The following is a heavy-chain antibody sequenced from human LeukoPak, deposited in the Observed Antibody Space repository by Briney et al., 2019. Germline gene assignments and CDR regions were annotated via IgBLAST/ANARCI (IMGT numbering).Heavy chain of an antibody. CDR3: ARGVDTAMVTTPSY. J-gene: IGHJ4*02. Sequence: GGSLRLSCAASGFTFDDYGMSWVRQAPGKGLEWVSGINWNGGSTGYADSVKGRFTISRDNAKNSLYLQMNSLRAEDTALYYRARGVDTAMVTTPSYWGQGTLVTVSS. CDR1: GFTFDDYG. CDR2: INWNGGST. D-gene: IGHD5-18*01. V-gene: IGHV3-20*04.